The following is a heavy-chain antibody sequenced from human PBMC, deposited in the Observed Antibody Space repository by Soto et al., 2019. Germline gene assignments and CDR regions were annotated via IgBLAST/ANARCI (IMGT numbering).Heavy chain of an antibody. CDR2: ISYDGSNK. Sequence: QVQLVESGGGVVRPGRSLRLSCAASGFTFSSYGMHWVRQAPGKGLEWVAVISYDGSNKYYADSVKGRFTISRDNSKNTLYLQMNSLRAEDTAVYYCAVASGVDMDYWGQGTLVTVSS. V-gene: IGHV3-30*03. CDR1: GFTFSSYG. J-gene: IGHJ4*02. D-gene: IGHD2-15*01. CDR3: AVASGVDMDY.